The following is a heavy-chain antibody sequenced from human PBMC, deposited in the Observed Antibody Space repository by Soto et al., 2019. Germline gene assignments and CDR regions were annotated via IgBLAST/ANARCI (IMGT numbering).Heavy chain of an antibody. V-gene: IGHV1-69*01. CDR3: ASLVTKGGVYXDY. J-gene: IGHJ4*02. CDR1: GGTFSSYA. Sequence: QVQLVQSGAEVKKPGSSVKVSCKASGGTFSSYAISWVRQAPGQGLEWMGGIIPIFGTANYAQKFQGRVTITADESTSTAYMELSSLRSEDTXXXYCASLVTKGGVYXDYWGQGTLVTXSS. D-gene: IGHD1-26*01. CDR2: IIPIFGTA.